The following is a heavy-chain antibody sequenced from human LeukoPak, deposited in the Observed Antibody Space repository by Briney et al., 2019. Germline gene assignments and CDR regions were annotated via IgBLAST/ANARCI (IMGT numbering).Heavy chain of an antibody. J-gene: IGHJ6*02. Sequence: SGGSLRLSCAASGFTFSSYAMHWVRQAPGKGLEYVSAISSNGGSTYYANSVKGRFTISRDNSKNTLYLQMGSLRAEDMAVYYCASSIAAADPLDYYYGMDVWGQGTTVTVSS. CDR3: ASSIAAADPLDYYYGMDV. V-gene: IGHV3-64*01. CDR1: GFTFSSYA. CDR2: ISSNGGST. D-gene: IGHD6-13*01.